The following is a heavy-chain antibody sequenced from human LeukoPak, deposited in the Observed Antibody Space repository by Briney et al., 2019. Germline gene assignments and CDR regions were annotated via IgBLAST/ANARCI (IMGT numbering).Heavy chain of an antibody. D-gene: IGHD2-15*01. V-gene: IGHV1-2*02. Sequence: GASVSVSCKTSGYTFTGYYIHWVRQAPGQGLEWMGWVKPTRGGAKDGQKSQGRVTMTRDTSISTAYMGMGRLRYDDTAVYYCARGRGGGSFDIWGQGTMVTVSS. CDR2: VKPTRGGA. CDR3: ARGRGGGSFDI. CDR1: GYTFTGYY. J-gene: IGHJ3*02.